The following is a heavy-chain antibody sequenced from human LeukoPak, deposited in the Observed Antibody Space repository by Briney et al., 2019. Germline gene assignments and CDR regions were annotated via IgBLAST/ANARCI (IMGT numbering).Heavy chain of an antibody. CDR2: INHSGRT. D-gene: IGHD3-3*01. CDR1: GGSFSGYY. J-gene: IGHJ3*02. Sequence: SETLSLTCAVYGGSFSGYYWSWIRQPPGKGLEWIGEINHSGRTCYNPSLKSRVTISVDTSKNQFSLKLSSVTAADTAVYYCARDLRYYDFWSGHSPGAFDIWGQGTMVTVSS. V-gene: IGHV4-34*01. CDR3: ARDLRYYDFWSGHSPGAFDI.